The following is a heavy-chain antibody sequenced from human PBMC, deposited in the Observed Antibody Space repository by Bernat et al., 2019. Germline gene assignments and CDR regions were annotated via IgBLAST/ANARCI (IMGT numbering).Heavy chain of an antibody. Sequence: EVQLLESGGGVVQPGGSLRLSCAASGFTFSNYAMSWVRQAPGKGLEGVSAISGSGSSTYYADSVKGRFTISRDNSKNTLYLQMNSLRAEDTAVYYCAEDPALGEVSYYYGLDVWGQGTTVTVFS. CDR3: AEDPALGEVSYYYGLDV. D-gene: IGHD3-16*01. J-gene: IGHJ6*02. V-gene: IGHV3-23*01. CDR2: ISGSGSST. CDR1: GFTFSNYA.